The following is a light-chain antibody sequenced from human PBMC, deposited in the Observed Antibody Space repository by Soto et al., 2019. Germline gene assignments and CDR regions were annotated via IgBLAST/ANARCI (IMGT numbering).Light chain of an antibody. J-gene: IGKJ1*01. V-gene: IGKV3-15*01. CDR2: GAS. Sequence: EIVMTQSPATLSVSPGERATLSCRASQSVSSNLAWYQQKSGQAPRLLIYGASTRATGIPARLSGSGSGTEFTLTISSLQSEDFAVYYCQQYNNWPRTFGQGTKV. CDR1: QSVSSN. CDR3: QQYNNWPRT.